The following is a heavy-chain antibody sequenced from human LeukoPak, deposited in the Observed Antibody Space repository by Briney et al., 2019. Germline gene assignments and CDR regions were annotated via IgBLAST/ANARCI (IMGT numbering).Heavy chain of an antibody. J-gene: IGHJ4*02. CDR2: TYYRSKWYN. CDR3: SRSDGASDFDY. D-gene: IGHD5-24*01. V-gene: IGHV6-1*01. CDR1: GDXVSSNRAS. Sequence: SQTLSLTCAISGDXVSSNRASWTWIRQSPSRGLEWLGWTYYRSKWYNDYAVSLKSRISINPDTSKNQFSLQLNSVTPEDTAVYYCSRSDGASDFDYWGQGTLVTVSS.